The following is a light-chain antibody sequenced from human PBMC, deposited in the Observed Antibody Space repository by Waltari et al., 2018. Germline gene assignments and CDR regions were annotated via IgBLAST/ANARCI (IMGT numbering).Light chain of an antibody. CDR3: SSYTLTNPVV. Sequence: QSVVTQPASVSGSPGQSISISCTGTSNDIGANDYVSWYQQHPCRAPQLVIYDVSGRHSGVSIRFSGSKSGNTASLTISGLQAEDEALYYCSSYTLTNPVVFGGGTKLTVL. CDR2: DVS. J-gene: IGLJ2*01. V-gene: IGLV2-14*03. CDR1: SNDIGANDY.